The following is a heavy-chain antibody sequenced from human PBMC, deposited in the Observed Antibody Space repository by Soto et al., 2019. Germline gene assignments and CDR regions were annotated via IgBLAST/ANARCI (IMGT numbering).Heavy chain of an antibody. Sequence: QVQLQESGPGLVKPSETLSLTCTVSGGSISSYYWSWIRQPPVKGLEWIGYIYYSGSTNYNPSLKSRVTLSVDTSKNQFSLKLSSVPAADTAVYYCAGQYSFGSYGMDVWGQGTTVTVSS. V-gene: IGHV4-59*08. D-gene: IGHD5-18*01. CDR3: AGQYSFGSYGMDV. J-gene: IGHJ6*02. CDR2: IYYSGST. CDR1: GGSISSYY.